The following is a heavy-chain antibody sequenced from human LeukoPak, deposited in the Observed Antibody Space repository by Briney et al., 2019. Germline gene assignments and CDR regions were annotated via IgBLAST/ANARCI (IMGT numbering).Heavy chain of an antibody. V-gene: IGHV4-59*01. CDR3: ARVGSGFDY. CDR1: GGPISSYY. D-gene: IGHD3-10*01. Sequence: PSETLSLTCTVSGGPISSYYWSWIRQPPGKGLEWIGYIYYSGSTNYNPSLKSRVTISVDTSKNQFSLKLSSVTAADTAVYYCARVGSGFDYWGQGTLVTVSS. CDR2: IYYSGST. J-gene: IGHJ4*02.